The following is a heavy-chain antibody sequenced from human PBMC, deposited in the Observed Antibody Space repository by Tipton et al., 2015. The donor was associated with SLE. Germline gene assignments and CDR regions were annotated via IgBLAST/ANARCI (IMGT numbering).Heavy chain of an antibody. CDR3: VREVWELGVKLDY. CDR2: INSDGTTT. J-gene: IGHJ4*02. CDR1: GFTFSSYW. D-gene: IGHD1-26*01. V-gene: IGHV3-74*01. Sequence: SLRLSCAASGFTFSSYWMHWVRQAPGKGLVWVSRINSDGTTTSYADSVKGRFTISRDNAKNMLYLQMNSLRAEDTAVYYCVREVWELGVKLDYWGQGTLVTVSS.